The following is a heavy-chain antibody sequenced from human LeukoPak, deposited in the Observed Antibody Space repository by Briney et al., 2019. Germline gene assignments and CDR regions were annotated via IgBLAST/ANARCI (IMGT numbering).Heavy chain of an antibody. D-gene: IGHD2-15*01. CDR3: AKGSRLGDPLYCSGGSCYGLFDY. CDR2: ISGSGGST. J-gene: IGHJ4*02. Sequence: GGSLRHSCAASGFTFSSYAMSWVRQAPGKGLEWVSAISGSGGSTYYADSVKGRFTISRDNSKNTLYLQMNSLRAEDTAVYYCAKGSRLGDPLYCSGGSCYGLFDYWGQGTLVTVSS. V-gene: IGHV3-23*01. CDR1: GFTFSSYA.